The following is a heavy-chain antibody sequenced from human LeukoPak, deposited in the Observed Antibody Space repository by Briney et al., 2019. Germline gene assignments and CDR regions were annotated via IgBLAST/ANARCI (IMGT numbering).Heavy chain of an antibody. CDR2: ISAYNGNT. Sequence: ASVKVSCKASGYTFTSYGISWVRQAPGQGLEWMGWISAYNGNTNYAQKLQGRVTMTTDTSTSTAYMELRSLRSDDTAVYYCARELRDYDFWSGKDYYYGMDVWGQGTTVTVSS. CDR3: ARELRDYDFWSGKDYYYGMDV. V-gene: IGHV1-18*01. CDR1: GYTFTSYG. D-gene: IGHD3-3*01. J-gene: IGHJ6*02.